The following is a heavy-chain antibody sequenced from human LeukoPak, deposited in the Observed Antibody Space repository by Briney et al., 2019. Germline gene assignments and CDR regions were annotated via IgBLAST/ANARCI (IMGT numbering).Heavy chain of an antibody. CDR2: IYSGGST. J-gene: IGHJ4*02. Sequence: PGGSLRLSCAASGFTVSSNYMSWVRQAPGKGLEWVSVIYSGGSTYYADSVKGRFTISRDNSKNTLYLQMNSLRAEDTAVYCCAKVVDIFPSQPFDYWGQGTLVTVSS. CDR3: AKVVDIFPSQPFDY. V-gene: IGHV3-66*01. D-gene: IGHD3-22*01. CDR1: GFTVSSNY.